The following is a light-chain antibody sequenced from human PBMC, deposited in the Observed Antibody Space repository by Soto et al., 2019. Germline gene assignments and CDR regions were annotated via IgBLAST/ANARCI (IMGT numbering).Light chain of an antibody. V-gene: IGLV2-23*01. J-gene: IGLJ2*01. Sequence: QSVLTQPASVSGSPGQSITISCTGTSSDVGSYNLVSWYQQHPGKAPKLMIYEGSKRPSGVSNRFSGSKSGNTASLTISGLQAEEEADYYCCSYAGRSTYVVFGGWTKLTVL. CDR1: SSDVGSYNL. CDR3: CSYAGRSTYVV. CDR2: EGS.